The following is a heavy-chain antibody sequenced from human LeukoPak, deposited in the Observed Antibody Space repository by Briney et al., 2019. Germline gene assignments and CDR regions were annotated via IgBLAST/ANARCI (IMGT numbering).Heavy chain of an antibody. CDR1: GYTFTSYD. V-gene: IGHV1-8*01. D-gene: IGHD3-22*01. Sequence: ASVKVSFKASGYTFTSYDINWVRQATGQGLEWMGWMNPNSGNTGYAQKFQGRVTMTRNTSISTAYMELSSLRSEDTAVYYCATYYYDSSGYYDQNWFDPWGQGTLVTVSS. CDR2: MNPNSGNT. CDR3: ATYYYDSSGYYDQNWFDP. J-gene: IGHJ5*02.